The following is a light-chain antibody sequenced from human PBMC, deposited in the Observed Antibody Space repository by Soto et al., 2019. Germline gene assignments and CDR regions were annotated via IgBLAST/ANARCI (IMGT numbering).Light chain of an antibody. CDR1: QTISNF. Sequence: DIQLTQSPSSLSASVGDRVTIACRASQTISNFLNWYQGKPGKAPKLLIYAASTLQSGVPSRFSGSGSGTDFTLTISCLQSEDFATYYCQQYYSYPRTFGQGTKVDIK. J-gene: IGKJ1*01. CDR2: AAS. CDR3: QQYYSYPRT. V-gene: IGKV1-39*01.